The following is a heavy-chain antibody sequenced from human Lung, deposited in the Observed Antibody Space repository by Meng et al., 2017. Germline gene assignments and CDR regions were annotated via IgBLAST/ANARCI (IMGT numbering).Heavy chain of an antibody. CDR3: ARDEDISAAGKLFGDY. J-gene: IGHJ4*02. Sequence: QVQLGQAGAGVKKPGASVKVSCKPSGYNFPDYYIHWVRQAPGQGLEWMGRIDPKNGDTHYAQKFQGRVTMTGDTSISTAYMDLSGLRSDDTAVYYCARDEDISAAGKLFGDYWGQGTLVTVSS. V-gene: IGHV1-2*06. CDR2: IDPKNGDT. CDR1: GYNFPDYY. D-gene: IGHD6-13*01.